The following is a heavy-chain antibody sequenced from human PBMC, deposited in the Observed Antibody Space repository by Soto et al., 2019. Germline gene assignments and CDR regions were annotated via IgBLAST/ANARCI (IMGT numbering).Heavy chain of an antibody. Sequence: VQLVESGGGVVQPGRSLRLSCAASGFTFSSYGMHWVRQAPGKGLEWVAVISYDGSNKYYADSVKGRFTISRDNSKNTLYLQMNSLRAEDTAVYYCAKVAFRKWAARPTYYFDYWGQGTLVTVSS. J-gene: IGHJ4*02. CDR3: AKVAFRKWAARPTYYFDY. CDR2: ISYDGSNK. CDR1: GFTFSSYG. D-gene: IGHD6-6*01. V-gene: IGHV3-30*18.